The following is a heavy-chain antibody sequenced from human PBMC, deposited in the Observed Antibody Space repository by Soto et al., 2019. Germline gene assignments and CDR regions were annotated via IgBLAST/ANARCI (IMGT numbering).Heavy chain of an antibody. CDR3: AKSYSSPPYYYYGMDV. J-gene: IGHJ6*02. D-gene: IGHD6-13*01. V-gene: IGHV3-30*18. Sequence: GGSLRLSCAGSGFTFRSYGMHWVRQAPGKGLEWVAVISYDGSDKYYADSVKGRFTISRDNSKNTLYLQMNGLRAEDTAVYYCAKSYSSPPYYYYGMDVWGQGTTVTVSS. CDR2: ISYDGSDK. CDR1: GFTFRSYG.